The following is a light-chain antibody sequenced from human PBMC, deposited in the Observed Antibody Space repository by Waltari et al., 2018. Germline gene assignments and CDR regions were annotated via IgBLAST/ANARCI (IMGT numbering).Light chain of an antibody. Sequence: EIVLTQSPGTQPLSPGERATLSCRASQSIDSTFLAWYPQKPGQAPRLLIYGASNRASGIPDRFSGSGSGTDVTLTISRREPEDFAVYYCQQYGSSPQTFGPGTKVDIK. CDR3: QQYGSSPQT. CDR2: GAS. J-gene: IGKJ3*01. CDR1: QSIDSTF. V-gene: IGKV3-20*01.